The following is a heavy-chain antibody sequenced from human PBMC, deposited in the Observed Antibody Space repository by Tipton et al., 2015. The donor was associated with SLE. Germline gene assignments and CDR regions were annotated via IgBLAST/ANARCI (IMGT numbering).Heavy chain of an antibody. D-gene: IGHD1-1*01. CDR2: IYHSGST. CDR1: GYSITSGYY. V-gene: IGHV4-38-2*02. J-gene: IGHJ4*02. CDR3: ARALWKGGDY. Sequence: TLSLTCTVSGYSITSGYYWGWIRQPPGKGLEWIGSIYHSGSTYYNPSLKSRVTISVDTSKNQFSLKLTSVTAADTAVYYCARALWKGGDYWGQGTLVTVSS.